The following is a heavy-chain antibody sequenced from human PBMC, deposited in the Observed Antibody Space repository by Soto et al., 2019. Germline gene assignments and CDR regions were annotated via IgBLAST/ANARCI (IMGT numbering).Heavy chain of an antibody. J-gene: IGHJ4*02. CDR1: GFSLSTSGMC. D-gene: IGHD6-13*01. CDR2: IDWDDDK. CDR3: ARIPYSSSWYGGEDY. V-gene: IGHV2-70*01. Sequence: ESGPTLVNPTQTLTLTCTFSGFSLSTSGMCVSWIRQPPGKALEWLALIDWDDDKYYSTSLKTRLTISKDTSKNQVVLTMTNMDPVDTATYYCARIPYSSSWYGGEDYWGQGTLVTVSS.